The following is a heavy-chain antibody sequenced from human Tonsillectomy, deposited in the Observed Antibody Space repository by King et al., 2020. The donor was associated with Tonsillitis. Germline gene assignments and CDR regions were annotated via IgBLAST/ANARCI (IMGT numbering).Heavy chain of an antibody. V-gene: IGHV3-23*04. Sequence: VQLVESGGGLVQPGGSLGLSCAASGFTFSNYAMSWVRPAPGKGLEWVSSVSGVGSSTYYADSVRGRFTISRDNSQNTCSLQMNSLRAEDTAVYYCAKTKIRLGELSLYSGNAFDFWGQGTMVTVSS. CDR3: AKTKIRLGELSLYSGNAFDF. CDR2: VSGVGSST. D-gene: IGHD3-16*02. CDR1: GFTFSNYA. J-gene: IGHJ3*01.